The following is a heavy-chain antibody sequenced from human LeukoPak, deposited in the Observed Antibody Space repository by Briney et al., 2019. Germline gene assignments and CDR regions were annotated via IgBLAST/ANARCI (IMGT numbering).Heavy chain of an antibody. Sequence: GGSLRLSCAASGLTFSSFGMHWVRQAPGKGLEWVAVIWYDGSNKYYADSVKGRFTISRDNSKNTLYLQMNSLRAEDTAVYYCARDPQGTTYYYYGMDVWGQGTTVTVSS. D-gene: IGHD1-1*01. CDR3: ARDPQGTTYYYYGMDV. CDR1: GLTFSSFG. V-gene: IGHV3-33*08. CDR2: IWYDGSNK. J-gene: IGHJ6*02.